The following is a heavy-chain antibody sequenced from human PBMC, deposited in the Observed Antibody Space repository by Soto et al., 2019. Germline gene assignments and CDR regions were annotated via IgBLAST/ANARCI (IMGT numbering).Heavy chain of an antibody. V-gene: IGHV4-59*01. D-gene: IGHD3-10*01. Sequence: SETLSLTCTVSGGSISSYYWSWIRQPPGKGLEWIGYIYYSGSTNYNPSLKSRVTISVDTSKNQFSLKLSSVTAADTAVYYCARTDYYGSGSDFDYWGQGTLVTVSS. CDR2: IYYSGST. J-gene: IGHJ4*02. CDR3: ARTDYYGSGSDFDY. CDR1: GGSISSYY.